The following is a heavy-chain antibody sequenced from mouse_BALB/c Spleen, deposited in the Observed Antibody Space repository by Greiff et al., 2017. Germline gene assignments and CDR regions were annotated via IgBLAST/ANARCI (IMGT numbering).Heavy chain of an antibody. CDR3: ARQEYGKGLAY. D-gene: IGHD2-10*02. Sequence: DVHLVESGGGLVKLGGSLKLSCAASGFTFSSYYMSWVRQTPEKRLELVAAINSNGGSTYYPDTVKGRFTISRDNAKNTLYLQMSSLKSEDTALYYCARQEYGKGLAYWGQGTLGTVSA. CDR1: GFTFSSYY. J-gene: IGHJ3*01. CDR2: INSNGGST. V-gene: IGHV5-6-2*01.